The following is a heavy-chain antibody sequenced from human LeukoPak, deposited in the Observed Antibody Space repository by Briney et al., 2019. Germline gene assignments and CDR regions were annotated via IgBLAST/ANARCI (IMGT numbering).Heavy chain of an antibody. V-gene: IGHV4-59*04. CDR1: GGSISSYY. CDR3: ARHKDYYYSYMDV. Sequence: PSETLSLTCIVSGGSISSYYWSWIRQPPGKGLEWIGTIYYSGRTYYNPSLTSRVTISVDTSKNQFSLKLSSVTAADTAVYYCARHKDYYYSYMDVWGKGTTVTISS. J-gene: IGHJ6*03. CDR2: IYYSGRT.